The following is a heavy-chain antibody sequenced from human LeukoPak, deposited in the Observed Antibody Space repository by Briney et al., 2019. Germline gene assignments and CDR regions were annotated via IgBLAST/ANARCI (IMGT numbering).Heavy chain of an antibody. CDR3: VKDTWAVVTAILDY. Sequence: QPGGSLRLSCVASGFTLSASWMSWVRQAPGKGLEWVANIKEDASQIGYIDSVKGRFTISRDNARNSVYLQMDSLRVEDTAVYYCVKDTWAVVTAILDYWGQGTLVTVSS. CDR2: IKEDASQI. D-gene: IGHD2-21*02. J-gene: IGHJ4*02. CDR1: GFTLSASW. V-gene: IGHV3-7*01.